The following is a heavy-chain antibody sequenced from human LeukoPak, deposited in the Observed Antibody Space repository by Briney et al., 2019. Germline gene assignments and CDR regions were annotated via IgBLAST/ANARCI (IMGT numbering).Heavy chain of an antibody. Sequence: PSETLSLTCTVSGGSISSSSFYWGWIRQPPGKGLEWIGNIYYDRSTYYNPSLKSRVTISVDTSKNQFSLKLNSVTAADTAVYYCARDPLRPAAAVHWGQGTLVTVSS. CDR3: ARDPLRPAAAVH. CDR1: GGSISSSSFY. CDR2: IYYDRST. V-gene: IGHV4-39*07. J-gene: IGHJ4*02. D-gene: IGHD6-13*01.